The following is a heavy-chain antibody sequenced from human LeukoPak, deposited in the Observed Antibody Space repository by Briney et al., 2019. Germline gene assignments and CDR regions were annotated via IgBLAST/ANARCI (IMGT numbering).Heavy chain of an antibody. CDR2: ISSSSSTI. Sequence: GGSLRLSCAASGFTFSDFSMNWVRQAPGKGLEWVSYISSSSSTIFYVDSVKGRFTISRDNAENSVYLQMNSLRDEDTAVFYCVRDSGKYSSGWYFDSWGQGTLVTVSS. V-gene: IGHV3-48*02. CDR3: VRDSGKYSSGWYFDS. CDR1: GFTFSDFS. J-gene: IGHJ4*02. D-gene: IGHD6-19*01.